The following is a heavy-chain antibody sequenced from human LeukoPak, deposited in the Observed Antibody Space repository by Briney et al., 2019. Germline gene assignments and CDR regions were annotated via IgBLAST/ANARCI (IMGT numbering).Heavy chain of an antibody. CDR2: FDPEDGET. CDR3: ATTAGIYSGSYYATRLPFDY. CDR1: GYTLTELS. V-gene: IGHV1-24*01. J-gene: IGHJ4*02. D-gene: IGHD1-26*01. Sequence: AASVKVSCKVSGYTLTELSMHWVRQAPGKGLEWMGGFDPEDGETIYAQKFQGRVTMTEDTSTDTAYMELSSLRSEDTAVYYCATTAGIYSGSYYATRLPFDYWGQGTLVTVSS.